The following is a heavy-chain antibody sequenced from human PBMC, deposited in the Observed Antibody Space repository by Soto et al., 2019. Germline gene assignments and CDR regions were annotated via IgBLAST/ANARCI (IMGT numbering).Heavy chain of an antibody. Sequence: GGSLRLSCAASGFAFTNAWINWVRQAPGKGLEWVGRIKSKTHGGTTDFAAPVKGRFAISRDDSKNMVNLQKNRLKNEDIGIYYFTTXSYSAMXXVXXXYXGHGTXVTX. CDR1: GFAFTNAW. V-gene: IGHV3-15*07. CDR2: IKSKTHGGTT. D-gene: IGHD6-13*01. CDR3: TTXSYSAMXXVXXXY. J-gene: IGHJ4*01.